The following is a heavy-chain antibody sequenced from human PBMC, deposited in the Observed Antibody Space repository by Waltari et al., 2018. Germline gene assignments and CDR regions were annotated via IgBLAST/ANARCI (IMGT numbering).Heavy chain of an antibody. Sequence: QVQLVQSGAEVKKPGSSVKVSCKASGGTFSSYTISWVRQAPGQGLEWMGRIIPILGIANYAQKFQGRVTITADKSTSTAYMELSSLRSEDTAVYYCARVRQLVGSSYFDYWGQGTLVTVSS. CDR1: GGTFSSYT. J-gene: IGHJ4*02. CDR3: ARVRQLVGSSYFDY. D-gene: IGHD1-26*01. CDR2: IIPILGIA. V-gene: IGHV1-69*02.